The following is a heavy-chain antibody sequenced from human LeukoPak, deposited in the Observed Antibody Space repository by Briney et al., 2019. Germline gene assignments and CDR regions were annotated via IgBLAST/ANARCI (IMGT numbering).Heavy chain of an antibody. CDR3: AGQGPDLRVRAEAFDI. Sequence: SETLSLTCTVSGVSISTYYWSWIRQPPGKGLEWIGHIYYSGSTNYNPSLKSRVTISVDTSKNQFSLKLSSVTAADTAVYYCAGQGPDLRVRAEAFDIWGQGTMVTVSS. V-gene: IGHV4-59*08. D-gene: IGHD3-10*01. J-gene: IGHJ3*02. CDR2: IYYSGST. CDR1: GVSISTYY.